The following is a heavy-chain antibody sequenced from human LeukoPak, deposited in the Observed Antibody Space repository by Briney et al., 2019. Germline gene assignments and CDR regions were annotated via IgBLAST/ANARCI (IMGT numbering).Heavy chain of an antibody. J-gene: IGHJ4*02. Sequence: PGGSLRLSCAASGFTFSSYWMSWVRQAPGKGLEWLANIKQDGSEKYYVDSVKGRFTISRDNAKNSLYLQMNSLRAEDTAVYYCARGDTMLSQGLGFDCWGQGSLVTVSS. D-gene: IGHD2-8*01. CDR3: ARGDTMLSQGLGFDC. CDR2: IKQDGSEK. CDR1: GFTFSSYW. V-gene: IGHV3-7*01.